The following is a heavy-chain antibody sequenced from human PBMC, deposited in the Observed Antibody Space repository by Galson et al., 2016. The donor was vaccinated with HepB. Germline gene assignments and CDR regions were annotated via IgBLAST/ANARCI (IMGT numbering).Heavy chain of an antibody. J-gene: IGHJ4*02. V-gene: IGHV3-33*01. CDR3: TRVSGLGAYYDFWTPES. CDR1: GFTFSDYG. Sequence: SLRLSCAASGFTFSDYGMHWVRQAPGKGLEWVAVIWYDGNNKFYADSVRGRFTISRDNSNNTLFLQMNSLRVEDTAVYYCTRVSGLGAYYDFWTPESWGQGTLVTVSS. D-gene: IGHD3-3*01. CDR2: IWYDGNNK.